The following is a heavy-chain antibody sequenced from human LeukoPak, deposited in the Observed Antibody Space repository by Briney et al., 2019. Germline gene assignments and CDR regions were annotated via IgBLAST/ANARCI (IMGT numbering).Heavy chain of an antibody. J-gene: IGHJ4*02. CDR1: GFTFSSYG. Sequence: PGRSLRLSCAASGFTFSSYGMHWVRQAPGKGLEWVAVISYDGSNKYYADSVKGRFTISRDNSKNTLYLQMNSLRAEDTAVYYCAKGHDYGGNLDYWGQGTLVTVSS. D-gene: IGHD4-23*01. CDR2: ISYDGSNK. V-gene: IGHV3-30*18. CDR3: AKGHDYGGNLDY.